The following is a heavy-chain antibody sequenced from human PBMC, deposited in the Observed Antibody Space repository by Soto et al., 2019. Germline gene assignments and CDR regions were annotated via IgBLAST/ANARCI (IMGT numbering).Heavy chain of an antibody. D-gene: IGHD5-18*01. V-gene: IGHV3-21*01. J-gene: IGHJ4*02. CDR1: GFTFSSYS. Sequence: EVQLVESGGGLVKPGGSLRLSCAASGFTFSSYSMNWVRQAPGKGLEWVSSISSSSSYIYYADSVKCRFTISRDNAANSLYLQTNSPRAADTAVYYCARDKPGDSYGYGLGNWVQGNLVTVSS. CDR3: ARDKPGDSYGYGLGN. CDR2: ISSSSSYI.